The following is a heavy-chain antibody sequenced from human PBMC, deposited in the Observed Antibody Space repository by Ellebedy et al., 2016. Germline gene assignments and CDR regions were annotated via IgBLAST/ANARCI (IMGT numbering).Heavy chain of an antibody. V-gene: IGHV3-21*01. D-gene: IGHD3-3*01. Sequence: GESLKISCVASGFTFSICGMTWVRQAPGKGLEWVATIVYSGKETSYADSVKGRFTISRDNGKNSVFLQMTSLTVEDTAVYYCARDGSEWSRDLWGQGTLVTVSS. CDR2: IVYSGKET. CDR3: ARDGSEWSRDL. CDR1: GFTFSICG. J-gene: IGHJ5*02.